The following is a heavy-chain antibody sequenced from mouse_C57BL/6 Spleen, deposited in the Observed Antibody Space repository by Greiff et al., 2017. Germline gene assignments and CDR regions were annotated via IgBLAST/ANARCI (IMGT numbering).Heavy chain of an antibody. J-gene: IGHJ2*01. Sequence: VKLVESGPELVKPGASVKISCKASGYAFSSSWMNWVQQRPGKGLEWIGRIYPGDGDTNYNGKFKGKATLTADKTSGTAYMQLSSLASEDSAVYFSADNWAVGPFCYRGKGTTLTVSS. CDR2: IYPGDGDT. CDR1: GYAFSSSW. D-gene: IGHD4-1*01. V-gene: IGHV1-82*01. CDR3: ADNWAVGPFCY.